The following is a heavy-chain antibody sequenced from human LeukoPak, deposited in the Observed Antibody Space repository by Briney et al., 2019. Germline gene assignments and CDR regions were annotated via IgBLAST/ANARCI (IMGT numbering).Heavy chain of an antibody. J-gene: IGHJ4*02. V-gene: IGHV1-18*01. CDR3: ARGLITIFGVVTRGPDY. Sequence: GASVTVSCKASGYTFTSYGISWVRQPPGPGLEWMGWISAYNGNTNYAQKLQSRDTVTTDTSTSTAYMELRSLRSDDTAVYYCARGLITIFGVVTRGPDYWGQGTLVTVSS. CDR1: GYTFTSYG. CDR2: ISAYNGNT. D-gene: IGHD3-3*01.